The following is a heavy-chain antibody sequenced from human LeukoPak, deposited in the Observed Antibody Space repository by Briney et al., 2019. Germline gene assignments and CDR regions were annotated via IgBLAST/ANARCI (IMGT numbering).Heavy chain of an antibody. D-gene: IGHD5-12*01. CDR3: ARSGYPYYYYGMDV. J-gene: IGHJ6*02. V-gene: IGHV4-34*01. Sequence: SETLPLTCAVYGGSFSGYYWSWIRQPPGKGLEWIGEINHSGSTNYNPSLKSRVTISVDTSKNQFSLKLSSVTAADTAVYYCARSGYPYYYYGMDVWGQGTTVTVSS. CDR1: GGSFSGYY. CDR2: INHSGST.